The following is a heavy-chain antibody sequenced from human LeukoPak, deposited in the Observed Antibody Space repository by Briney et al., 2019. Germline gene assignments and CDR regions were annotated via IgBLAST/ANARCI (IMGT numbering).Heavy chain of an antibody. J-gene: IGHJ6*02. D-gene: IGHD1-1*01. CDR2: IKQDGSEK. V-gene: IGHV3-7*01. Sequence: PGGSLRLSCAASGFTFSSYWMSWVRQAPGKGLEWVANIKQDGSEKYYVDPVKGRFTISRDNAKNSLYLQMNSLRAEDTAVYYCARGPREERPLDYYYGMDVWGQGTTVTVSS. CDR3: ARGPREERPLDYYYGMDV. CDR1: GFTFSSYW.